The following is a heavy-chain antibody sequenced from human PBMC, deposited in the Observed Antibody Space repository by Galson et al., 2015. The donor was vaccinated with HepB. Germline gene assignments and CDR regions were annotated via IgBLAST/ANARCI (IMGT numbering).Heavy chain of an antibody. D-gene: IGHD2-2*01. CDR1: GYTFTSYG. V-gene: IGHV1-18*01. Sequence: SVKVSCKASGYTFTSYGISWVRQAPGQGLEWMGWISAYNGNTNYAQKLQGRVTMTTDTSTSTAYMELRSLRSDDTAVYYCARDTEGCSSTSCQRAFDPWGQGTLVTVSS. CDR3: ARDTEGCSSTSCQRAFDP. CDR2: ISAYNGNT. J-gene: IGHJ5*02.